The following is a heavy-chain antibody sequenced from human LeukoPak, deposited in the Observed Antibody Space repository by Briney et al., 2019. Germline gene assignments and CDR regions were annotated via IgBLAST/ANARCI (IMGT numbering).Heavy chain of an antibody. CDR2: IYYSGST. V-gene: IGHV4-39*07. Sequence: SETLSLTCTVSGGSISSSSYYWGWIRQPPGKGLEWIGSIYYSGSTYYNPSLKSRVTISVDTSKNQFSLKLSSVTAADTAVYYCARGEFPLASDAFDIWGQGTMVTVSS. CDR3: ARGEFPLASDAFDI. CDR1: GGSISSSSYY. J-gene: IGHJ3*02.